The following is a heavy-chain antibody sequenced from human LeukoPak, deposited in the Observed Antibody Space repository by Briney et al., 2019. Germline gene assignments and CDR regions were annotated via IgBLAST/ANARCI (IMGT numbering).Heavy chain of an antibody. J-gene: IGHJ6*02. D-gene: IGHD5-12*01. CDR1: GGSFSGYY. Sequence: SETLSLTCAVYGGSFSGYYWSWIRQPPGKGLEWIREINHSGSTNYNPSLKSRVTISVDTSKNQFSLKLSSVTAADTAVYYCARGVWLRMGYYYGMDVWGQGTTVTVSS. CDR3: ARGVWLRMGYYYGMDV. V-gene: IGHV4-34*01. CDR2: INHSGST.